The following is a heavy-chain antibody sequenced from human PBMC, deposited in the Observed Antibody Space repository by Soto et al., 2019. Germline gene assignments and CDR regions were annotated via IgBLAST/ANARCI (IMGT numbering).Heavy chain of an antibody. CDR1: GFTFSSYS. V-gene: IGHV3-21*04. Sequence: GGSLRLSCAASGFTFSSYSMNWVRQAPGKGLEWVSSISSSSSYIYYADSVEGRFTISRDNSKNTLYLQMNSLRAEDTAVYYCAKDGTAMVFRFDYWGQGTLVTVSS. D-gene: IGHD5-18*01. CDR2: ISSSSSYI. CDR3: AKDGTAMVFRFDY. J-gene: IGHJ4*02.